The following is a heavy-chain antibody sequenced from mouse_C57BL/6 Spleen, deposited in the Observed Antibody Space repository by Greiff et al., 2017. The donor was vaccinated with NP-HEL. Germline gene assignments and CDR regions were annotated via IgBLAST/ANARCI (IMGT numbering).Heavy chain of an antibody. CDR2: IDPEDGDT. V-gene: IGHV14-1*01. J-gene: IGHJ3*01. CDR3: TPYSNYEWFAY. Sequence: VQLQQSGAELVRPGASVKLSCTASGFNIKDYYMHWVKQRPEQGLEWIGRIDPEDGDTEYAPKFQGKATMTADTSSNTAYLQLSSLTSEDTAVYYCTPYSNYEWFAYWGQGTLVTVSA. CDR1: GFNIKDYY. D-gene: IGHD2-5*01.